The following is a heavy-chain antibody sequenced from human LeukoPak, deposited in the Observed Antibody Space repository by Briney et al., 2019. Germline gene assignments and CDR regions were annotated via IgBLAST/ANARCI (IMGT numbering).Heavy chain of an antibody. V-gene: IGHV3-21*01. CDR1: GFTFSSYS. D-gene: IGHD3-3*01. J-gene: IGHJ3*02. CDR3: ARDGCGFWSGSDAFDI. Sequence: GGSLRLSCAASGFTFSSYSMNWVRQAPGKGLEWVSSISSSSSYIYYADSVKGRFTISRDNAKNSLYLQMNSLRAEDTAVYYCARDGCGFWSGSDAFDIWGQGTMVTVSS. CDR2: ISSSSSYI.